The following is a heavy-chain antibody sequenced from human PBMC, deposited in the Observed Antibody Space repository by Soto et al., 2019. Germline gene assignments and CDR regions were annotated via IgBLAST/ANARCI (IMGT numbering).Heavy chain of an antibody. CDR3: ASSSYSSSSCDWDY. CDR2: IIPIFGTA. J-gene: IGHJ4*02. CDR1: GGTFSSYA. D-gene: IGHD6-13*01. V-gene: IGHV1-69*13. Sequence: ASVKVSCKASGGTFSSYAISWVRQAPGQGLEWMGGIIPIFGTANYAQKFQGRVTITADESTSTAYMELSSLRSEDTAVYYCASSSYSSSSCDWDYWGQGTLVTVSS.